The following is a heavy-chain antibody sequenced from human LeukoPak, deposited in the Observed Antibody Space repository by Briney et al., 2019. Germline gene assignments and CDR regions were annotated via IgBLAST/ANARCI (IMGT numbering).Heavy chain of an antibody. CDR2: INPNSGGT. D-gene: IGHD3-22*01. CDR1: GYTFTGYY. J-gene: IGHJ2*01. CDR3: ARGTYYYDSSGYYPLGWYFDL. V-gene: IGHV1-2*02. Sequence: ASVKVSCKASGYTFTGYYMHWVRQAPGQGLEWMGWINPNSGGTNYAQKFQGRVTMTRDTSISTAYMELSRLRSDDTAVYYCARGTYYYDSSGYYPLGWYFDLWGRGTLVTVSS.